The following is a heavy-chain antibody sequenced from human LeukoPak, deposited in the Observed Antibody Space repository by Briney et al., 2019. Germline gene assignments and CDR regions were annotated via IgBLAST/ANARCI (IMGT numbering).Heavy chain of an antibody. D-gene: IGHD6-19*01. CDR2: ISSSRSYV. CDR1: GFTFSTYS. CDR3: ARDGWYSSGWNAFDI. Sequence: GGSLRLSCAASGFTFSTYSMLWVRQAPGTGLEWVSSISSSRSYVYYADSVKGRFTISRDNAKNSLYLQMNSLRAEDTAVYYCARDGWYSSGWNAFDIWGQGTMVTVSS. J-gene: IGHJ3*02. V-gene: IGHV3-21*01.